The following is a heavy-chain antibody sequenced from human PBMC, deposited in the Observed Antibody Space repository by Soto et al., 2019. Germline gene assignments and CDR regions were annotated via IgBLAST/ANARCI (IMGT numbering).Heavy chain of an antibody. CDR2: IIPILGIA. CDR1: GGTFSSYT. CDR3: ARVVPVNYYDSSGYFDY. D-gene: IGHD3-22*01. J-gene: IGHJ4*02. V-gene: IGHV1-69*02. Sequence: QVQLVQSGAEVKQPGSSVKVSCKASGGTFSSYTISWVRQAPGQGLEWMGRIIPILGIANYAQKFQGRVTITADKSTSTAYMELSSLRSEDTAVYYCARVVPVNYYDSSGYFDYWGQGTLVTVSS.